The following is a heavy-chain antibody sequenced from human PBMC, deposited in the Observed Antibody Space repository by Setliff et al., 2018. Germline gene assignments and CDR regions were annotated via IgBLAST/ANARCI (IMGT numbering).Heavy chain of an antibody. CDR2: IKQDGSEK. CDR1: GFTFSGSE. D-gene: IGHD3-10*01. CDR3: ARGFRGVVGLYYYYFMDV. V-gene: IGHV3-7*03. Sequence: PGESLKISCAASGFTFSGSEIHWVRQAPGKGLEWVANIKQDGSEKYYVDSVKGRFTISRDNAKNSLYLEMSSLRADDTALYYCARGFRGVVGLYYYYFMDVWGKGTTVTVSS. J-gene: IGHJ6*03.